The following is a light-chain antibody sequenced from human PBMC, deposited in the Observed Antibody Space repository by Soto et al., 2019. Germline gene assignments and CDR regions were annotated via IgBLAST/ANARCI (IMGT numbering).Light chain of an antibody. J-gene: IGKJ3*01. CDR1: QSVRTY. V-gene: IGKV3-11*01. CDR2: DAS. Sequence: EIVLTQSPATLSLSPGERATLSCRASQSVRTYLAWYQQKPGQAPRLLIYDASNRATGIPARFSGGGSWTDFTLTISSLEPEDIAVYYCQQRSNPFTFGPGTKVYIK. CDR3: QQRSNPFT.